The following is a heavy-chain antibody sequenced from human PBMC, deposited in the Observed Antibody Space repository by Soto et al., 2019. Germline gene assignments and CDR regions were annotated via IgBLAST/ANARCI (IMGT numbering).Heavy chain of an antibody. Sequence: QVQLQESGPGLVKPSQTLSLTCTVSGGSISSGDYYWSWIRQPPGKGLEWIGYIYYSGSTYYNPSLKSRVTISVDTSKNQFSLKLSSVTAADTAVYYCARYDGDYHVFAYFQHWGQGTMVTVSS. V-gene: IGHV4-30-4*01. CDR3: ARYDGDYHVFAYFQH. D-gene: IGHD4-17*01. CDR2: IYYSGST. CDR1: GGSISSGDYY. J-gene: IGHJ1*01.